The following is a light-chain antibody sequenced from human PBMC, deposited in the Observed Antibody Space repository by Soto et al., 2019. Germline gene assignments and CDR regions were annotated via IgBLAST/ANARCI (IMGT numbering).Light chain of an antibody. V-gene: IGKV3-20*01. CDR3: QQYDSTPPT. CDR2: GAS. J-gene: IGKJ1*01. CDR1: QSVNSNY. Sequence: EIVLTQSPGTLSLSPGDRATLSCRASQSVNSNYLAWYQRKPGQAPRLLIYGASNRATDIPYRFSASGSGTDFTLTISRLEAEDFAVYYCQQYDSTPPTFGRGTKVEIK.